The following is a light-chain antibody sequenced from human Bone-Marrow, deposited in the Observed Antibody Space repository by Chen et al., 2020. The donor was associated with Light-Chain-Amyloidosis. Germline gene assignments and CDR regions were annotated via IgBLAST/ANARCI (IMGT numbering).Light chain of an antibody. J-gene: IGLJ3*02. Sequence: NFLLTQPHSVSESPGKTVIISCTRSSGNIATKYVQWYQQRPGRSPTTVIYEDDQRPSGVPDRFSGSIDRSSNSASLTISGLKTEDEADYYCQSYQGSSQGVFGGGTKLTVL. CDR1: SGNIATKY. V-gene: IGLV6-57*01. CDR2: EDD. CDR3: QSYQGSSQGV.